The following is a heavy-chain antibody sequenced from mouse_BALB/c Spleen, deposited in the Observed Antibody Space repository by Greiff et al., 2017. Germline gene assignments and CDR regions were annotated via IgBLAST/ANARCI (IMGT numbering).Heavy chain of an antibody. D-gene: IGHD1-1*01. CDR1: GYTFTDYY. CDR3: ARPHYYGTTGFAY. CDR2: IYPGSGNT. V-gene: IGHV1-84*02. Sequence: LQESGPELVKPGASVKISCKASGYTFTDYYINWVKQKPGQGLEWIGWIYPGSGNTKYNEKFKGKATLTVDTSSSTAYMQLSSLTSEDTAVYFCARPHYYGTTGFAYWGQGTLVTVSA. J-gene: IGHJ3*01.